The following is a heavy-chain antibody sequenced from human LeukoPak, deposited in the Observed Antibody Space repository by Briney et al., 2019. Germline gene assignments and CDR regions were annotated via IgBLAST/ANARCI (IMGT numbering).Heavy chain of an antibody. V-gene: IGHV3-23*01. CDR2: ISGSGVGT. D-gene: IGHD6-19*01. CDR3: AKDEGSGWFFFDY. Sequence: GGSLRLSCAASGFTFSSYAMSWVRQAPGKGLEWVSVISGSGVGTYYADSVKGRFTISRDNSKKTLYLQMNTLRAENSAVYYCAKDEGSGWFFFDYWGQGTQVTVSS. J-gene: IGHJ4*02. CDR1: GFTFSSYA.